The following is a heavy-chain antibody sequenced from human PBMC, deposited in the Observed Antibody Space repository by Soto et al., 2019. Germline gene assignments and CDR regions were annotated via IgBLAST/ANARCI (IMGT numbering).Heavy chain of an antibody. D-gene: IGHD3-10*01. CDR1: GYTFTGYY. CDR2: INPNSGGT. CDR3: ARDGYYYGSGSYYNDPDYGMDV. V-gene: IGHV1-2*04. J-gene: IGHJ6*02. Sequence: QVQLVQSGAEVKKPGASVKVSCKASGYTFTGYYMHWVRQAPGQGLEWMGRINPNSGGTNYAQKFQGWVTMTRDTSISTAYMELSRLRSDDTAVYYCARDGYYYGSGSYYNDPDYGMDVWGQGTTVTVSS.